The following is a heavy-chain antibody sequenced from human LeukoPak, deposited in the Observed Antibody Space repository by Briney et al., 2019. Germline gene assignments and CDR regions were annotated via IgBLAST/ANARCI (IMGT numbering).Heavy chain of an antibody. V-gene: IGHV3-23*01. CDR1: GFTFSTYG. D-gene: IGHD6-25*01. CDR2: VSSTGSGT. J-gene: IGHJ4*02. Sequence: GGSLRLSCVASGFTFSTYGMSWVRQAPGKGLEWVAAVSSTGSGTYYPDSLKGRFIISRDNSQNTVFLQMNSLRPEDTAFYFCAKDAEQRHSGAIAWYFGSWGQGTLVTVSS. CDR3: AKDAEQRHSGAIAWYFGS.